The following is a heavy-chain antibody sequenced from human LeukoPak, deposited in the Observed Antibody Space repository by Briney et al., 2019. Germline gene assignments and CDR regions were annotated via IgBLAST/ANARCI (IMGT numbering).Heavy chain of an antibody. CDR2: IRASGDLR. CDR3: ARVRDSGWDSGWVADAFNI. V-gene: IGHV3-23*01. CDR1: GFNFRDFA. J-gene: IGHJ3*02. Sequence: GGSLRLSCAASGFNFRDFAMMWVRQTPGRGLEWVSAIRASGDLRFYADSVKGRFTVSRDNAKNMLYLQMNSLRAEDTAVYYCARVRDSGWDSGWVADAFNIWGQGTMVTVSS. D-gene: IGHD6-19*01.